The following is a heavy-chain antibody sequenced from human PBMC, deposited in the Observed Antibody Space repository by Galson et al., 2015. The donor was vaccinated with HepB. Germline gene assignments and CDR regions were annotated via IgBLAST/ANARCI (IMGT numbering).Heavy chain of an antibody. V-gene: IGHV3-23*01. Sequence: SLRLSCAASGFTFSSNAMSWVRRAPGKGLEWVSTISGSGSSTYYADSVKGRFTISRDNSKNTLYLQMNSLRAEDTAVYYCAKVSTYGGSSAFDCWGQGTPVTVSS. J-gene: IGHJ4*02. CDR1: GFTFSSNA. CDR3: AKVSTYGGSSAFDC. CDR2: ISGSGSST. D-gene: IGHD4-23*01.